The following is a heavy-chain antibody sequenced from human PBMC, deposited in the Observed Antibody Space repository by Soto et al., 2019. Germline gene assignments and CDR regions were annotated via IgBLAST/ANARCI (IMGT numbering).Heavy chain of an antibody. CDR1: GGSISSYY. CDR2: IYYSGST. D-gene: IGHD3-22*01. Sequence: QVQLQESGPGLVKPSETLSLTCTVSGGSISSYYWSWIRQPPGKGLEWIGYIYYSGSTNYNPSLRSRANLLVDTSKNQFSLDLSSVTAADTAVYYCATYYDSSGYYPGRNDAFDFWGQGRMVTVSS. J-gene: IGHJ3*01. V-gene: IGHV4-59*01. CDR3: ATYYDSSGYYPGRNDAFDF.